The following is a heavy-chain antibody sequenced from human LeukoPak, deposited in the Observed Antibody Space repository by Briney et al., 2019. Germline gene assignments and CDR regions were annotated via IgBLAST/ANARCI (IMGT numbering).Heavy chain of an antibody. J-gene: IGHJ3*02. V-gene: IGHV1-69*05. Sequence: GASVKVSCKASGGTFSSYAISWVRQAPGQGLEWMGGIIPIFGTANYAQKFQGRVTITTDESTSTAYMELSSLRSEDTAVYYCASSIVVVAARTDAFDIWGQGTMVTVSS. D-gene: IGHD2-15*01. CDR2: IIPIFGTA. CDR1: GGTFSSYA. CDR3: ASSIVVVAARTDAFDI.